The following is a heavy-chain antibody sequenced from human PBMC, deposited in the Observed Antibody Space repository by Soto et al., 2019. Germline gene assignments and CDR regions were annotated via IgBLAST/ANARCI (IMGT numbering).Heavy chain of an antibody. CDR2: VYPRDSDT. J-gene: IGHJ4*02. Sequence: GESLKISCKASAYIFIDYWIGWVRQMPGKGLEWMGIVYPRDSDTRYSPSFQGQVTISADRSTGTAFLQWRSLKASDTALYYCARPPLPGYSIHFNSWGQGTLVTVSS. V-gene: IGHV5-51*01. CDR1: AYIFIDYW. CDR3: ARPPLPGYSIHFNS. D-gene: IGHD3-9*01.